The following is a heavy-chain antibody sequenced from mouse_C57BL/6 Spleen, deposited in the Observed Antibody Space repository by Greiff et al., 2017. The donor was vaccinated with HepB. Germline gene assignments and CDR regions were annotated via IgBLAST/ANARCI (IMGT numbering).Heavy chain of an antibody. J-gene: IGHJ1*03. V-gene: IGHV1-74*01. CDR2: IHPSDSVT. CDR3: AIGLGSSYGEYFDV. CDR1: GYTFTSYW. Sequence: QVQLQQSGAELVKPGASVKVSCKASGYTFTSYWMHWVQQRPGQGLEWIGRIHPSDSVTNYNQKFKGKATLTVDKSSFTSYMQLSSLTSEDSAVYYCAIGLGSSYGEYFDVWGTGTTVTVSS. D-gene: IGHD1-1*01.